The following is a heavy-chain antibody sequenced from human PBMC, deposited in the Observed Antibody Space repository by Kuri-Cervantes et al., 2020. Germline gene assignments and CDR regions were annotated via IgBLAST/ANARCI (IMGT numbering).Heavy chain of an antibody. CDR2: FDPEDGET. D-gene: IGHD6-13*01. V-gene: IGHV1-24*01. J-gene: IGHJ5*02. CDR3: ARRGSAAGTVNWFDP. Sequence: ASVKVSCKASGYTLTELSMHWVRQAPGKGLEWMGGFDPEDGETIYAQKFQGRVTMTEDTSIDTAYMELSSLRSEDTAVYYCARRGSAAGTVNWFDPWGQGTLVTVSS. CDR1: GYTLTELS.